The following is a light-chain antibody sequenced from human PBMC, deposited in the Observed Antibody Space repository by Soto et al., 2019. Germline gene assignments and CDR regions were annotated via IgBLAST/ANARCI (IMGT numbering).Light chain of an antibody. CDR3: HQRAGWPPT. CDR2: DAS. Sequence: EIVLTQSPVTLSLSPGERATLSCRASRSVNNFVAWYQEKHGQAPSLLIYDASNRASDIPDRFSGSGSGTDFTLTISSLEPEDFAVYYCHQRAGWPPTFGGGTRVEIK. CDR1: RSVNNF. V-gene: IGKV3-11*01. J-gene: IGKJ4*01.